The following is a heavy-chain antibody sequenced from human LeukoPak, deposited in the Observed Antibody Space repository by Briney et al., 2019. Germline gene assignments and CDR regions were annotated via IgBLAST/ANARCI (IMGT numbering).Heavy chain of an antibody. J-gene: IGHJ6*03. CDR3: VGEQRGGPRGSVGGLFASYYTYYYMDV. D-gene: IGHD3-16*01. CDR2: INPSDGAT. Sequence: GASVKVSCKASGYTFSKYYIHWVRQAPGQGLEWMAMINPSDGATTYAQRFQGRVTMTRDMSTTTVYMDLRSLRPEDTAVYFCVGEQRGGPRGSVGGLFASYYTYYYMDVWGRGTTVTVSS. CDR1: GYTFSKYY. V-gene: IGHV1-46*01.